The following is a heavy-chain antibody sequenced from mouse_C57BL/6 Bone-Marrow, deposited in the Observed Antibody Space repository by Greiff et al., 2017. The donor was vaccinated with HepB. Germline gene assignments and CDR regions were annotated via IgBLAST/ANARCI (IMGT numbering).Heavy chain of an antibody. D-gene: IGHD1-1*01. CDR3: ARSLIYYYGSSFYFDY. CDR1: GYTFTDYN. V-gene: IGHV1-18*01. Sequence: VQLKESGPELVKPGASVKIPCKASGYTFTDYNMDWVKQSHGKSLEWIGDINPNNGGTIYNQKFKGKATLTVDKSSSTAYMELRSLTSEATAVYYCARSLIYYYGSSFYFDYWGQGTTLTVSS. CDR2: INPNNGGT. J-gene: IGHJ2*01.